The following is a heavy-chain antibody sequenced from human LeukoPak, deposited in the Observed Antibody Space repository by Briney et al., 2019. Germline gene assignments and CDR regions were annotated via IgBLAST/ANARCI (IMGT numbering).Heavy chain of an antibody. CDR3: ARVRTGDFFDY. J-gene: IGHJ4*02. D-gene: IGHD7-27*01. CDR2: IYYSGST. V-gene: IGHV4-61*05. Sequence: TSETLSLTCTVSGGSISSSSYYWGWIRQPPGKGLEWIGYIYYSGSTNYNPSLKSRVTISVKTSKNQFSLKLSSVTAADTAVYYCARVRTGDFFDYWGQGTLVTVSS. CDR1: GGSISSSSYY.